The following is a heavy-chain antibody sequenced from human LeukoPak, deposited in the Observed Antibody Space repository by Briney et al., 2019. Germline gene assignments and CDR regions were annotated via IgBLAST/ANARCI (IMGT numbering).Heavy chain of an antibody. CDR3: ASGLDHYDSSGYLIDY. D-gene: IGHD3-22*01. V-gene: IGHV4-59*01. Sequence: SETLSLTCTVSGGSISSYYWSWIRQPPGKGLEWIGYIYYSGSTNYNPSLKSRVTISVDTSKNQFSLKLSSVTAADTAVYYCASGLDHYDSSGYLIDYWGQGTLVTVSS. CDR1: GGSISSYY. J-gene: IGHJ4*02. CDR2: IYYSGST.